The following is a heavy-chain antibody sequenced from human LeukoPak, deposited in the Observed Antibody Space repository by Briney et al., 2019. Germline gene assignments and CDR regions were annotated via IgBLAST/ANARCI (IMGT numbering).Heavy chain of an antibody. D-gene: IGHD3-22*01. CDR3: AKDYYDSSGPRD. Sequence: GGSLRLSCEGSAFIFSGHWMNWVRQTPGKGLEWVSAISGGGGNTYYADSVKGRFTISRDNSKNTLYLQMNSLRAEDTAVYYCAKDYYDSSGPRDWGQGTLVTVSS. V-gene: IGHV3-23*01. CDR2: ISGGGGNT. CDR1: AFIFSGHW. J-gene: IGHJ4*02.